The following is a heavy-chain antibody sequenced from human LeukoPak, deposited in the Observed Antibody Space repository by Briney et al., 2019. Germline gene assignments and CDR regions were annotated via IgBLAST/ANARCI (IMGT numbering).Heavy chain of an antibody. Sequence: PGGSLRLSCAASGFTFSSYSMTWVRQAPGKGLEWLSYISSSGGTTKHYADSVRGRFTISRDNAKNSLFLQMDSLRAEDTGVYYCARVYSGSYSASDIWGQGTMVTVSS. CDR1: GFTFSSYS. J-gene: IGHJ3*02. CDR3: ARVYSGSYSASDI. D-gene: IGHD1-26*01. CDR2: ISSSGGTTK. V-gene: IGHV3-48*04.